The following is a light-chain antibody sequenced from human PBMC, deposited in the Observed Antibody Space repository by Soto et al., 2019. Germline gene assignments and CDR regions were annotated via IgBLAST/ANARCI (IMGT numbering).Light chain of an antibody. CDR2: EVR. CDR3: SSYTTSGTPV. Sequence: QSALTQPASVSGSPGQSITISCTGTSSDVGGYNYLSWYQQHPGKAPRVMIYEVRNRPSGVSNRFSGSKSGNTASLTISGRQAEDEADYFCSSYTTSGTPVFGGGTKVTVL. J-gene: IGLJ3*02. V-gene: IGLV2-14*01. CDR1: SSDVGGYNY.